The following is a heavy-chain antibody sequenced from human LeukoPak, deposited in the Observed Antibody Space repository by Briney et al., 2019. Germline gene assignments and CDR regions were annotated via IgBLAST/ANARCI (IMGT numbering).Heavy chain of an antibody. V-gene: IGHV3-23*01. CDR2: ISGSGDRT. D-gene: IGHD6-6*01. CDR3: ANWIGSSSRDY. CDR1: GFTFSSYA. Sequence: GGSLRLSCAASGFTFSSYAMSWVRQAPGKGLEWVSVISGSGDRTFYAVSVKGRFTISRDNSTNTLYLQMDSLRAEDTAVYYCANWIGSSSRDYWGQGTLVTVSS. J-gene: IGHJ4*02.